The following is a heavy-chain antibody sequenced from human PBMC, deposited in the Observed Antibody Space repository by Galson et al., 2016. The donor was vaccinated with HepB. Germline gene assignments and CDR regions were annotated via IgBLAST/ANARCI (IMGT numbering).Heavy chain of an antibody. D-gene: IGHD1-7*01. J-gene: IGHJ4*02. CDR2: ISGGPDGRT. CDR3: AKLWAPGLITGSTFFDS. V-gene: IGHV3-23*01. CDR1: EFTFSYYG. Sequence: SLRLSCAASEFTFSYYGMSWVRQAAGKGLEWVSGISGGPDGRTYYADSVKGRFTISRDNSKNTLYLQMTSLRAEDTAVYYCAKLWAPGLITGSTFFDSWGQGTLVTVSS.